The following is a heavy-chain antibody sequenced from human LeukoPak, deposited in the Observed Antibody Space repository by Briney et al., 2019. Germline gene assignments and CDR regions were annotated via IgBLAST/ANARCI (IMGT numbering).Heavy chain of an antibody. CDR2: ISSSSSYI. D-gene: IGHD2-2*01. V-gene: IGHV3-21*01. CDR3: ARDSSCSSTSCNDP. CDR1: GFTFSSYS. J-gene: IGHJ5*02. Sequence: GSLRLSCSASGFTFSSYSMNWVRQAPGKGLEWVSSISSSSSYIYHADSVKGRFTISRDNAKNSLYLQMNSLRAEDTAVYYCARDSSCSSTSCNDPWGQGTLVTVSS.